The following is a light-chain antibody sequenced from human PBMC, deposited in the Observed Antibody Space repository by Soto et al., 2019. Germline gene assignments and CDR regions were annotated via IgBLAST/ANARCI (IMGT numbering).Light chain of an antibody. CDR3: SSCAGSNNPYV. CDR1: SSDVGGCKF. Sequence: QSALTQPPSASGAPGQSITISCTGTSSDVGGCKFVSWYQQYPGKAPKLIIYEVSKRPSGVPDRFSGSKSGNTASLTVSGLRAEDEADYYCSSCAGSNNPYVFGTGTKVTVL. J-gene: IGLJ1*01. CDR2: EVS. V-gene: IGLV2-8*01.